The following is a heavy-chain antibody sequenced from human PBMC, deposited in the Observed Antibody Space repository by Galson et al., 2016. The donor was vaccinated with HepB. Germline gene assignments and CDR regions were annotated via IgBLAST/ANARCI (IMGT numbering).Heavy chain of an antibody. CDR1: GFIFSNSG. J-gene: IGHJ4*02. V-gene: IGHV3-33*01. CDR2: IWYDGSNK. Sequence: SLRRSCAASGFIFSNSGMHWVRQAPGKGLEWVAVIWYDGSNKFYADAVKGRFTISRDNSKYTLYPQMNSLRADDSAVYYCERDLTHLGGNRDYWGQGTLVTVSS. D-gene: IGHD1-26*01. CDR3: ERDLTHLGGNRDY.